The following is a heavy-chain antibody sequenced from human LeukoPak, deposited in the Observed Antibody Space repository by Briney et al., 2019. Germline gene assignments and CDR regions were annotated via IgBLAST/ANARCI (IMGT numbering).Heavy chain of an antibody. CDR3: ARVAALYYFDY. CDR2: IYNSGYT. Sequence: SETLSLTCTVSGASISPYYWSWIRQPAGKGLEWIGRIYNSGYTNYNPSLKSRVTISVDTSKNQFSLKLSSVTAADTAVYYCARVAALYYFDYWGQGTLVTVSS. J-gene: IGHJ4*02. CDR1: GASISPYY. V-gene: IGHV4-4*07.